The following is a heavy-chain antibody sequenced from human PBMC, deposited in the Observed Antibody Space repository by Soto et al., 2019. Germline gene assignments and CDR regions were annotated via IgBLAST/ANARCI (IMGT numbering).Heavy chain of an antibody. CDR3: AKAGGEQQLVHSDAFDI. D-gene: IGHD6-13*01. CDR2: ISGSGGST. J-gene: IGHJ3*02. CDR1: GFTFSSYA. V-gene: IGHV3-23*01. Sequence: GGSLRLSCAASGFTFSSYAMSWVRQAPGKGLEWVSAISGSGGSTYYADSVKGRFTISRDNSENTLYLQMNSLRAEDTAVYYCAKAGGEQQLVHSDAFDIWGQGTMVTVSS.